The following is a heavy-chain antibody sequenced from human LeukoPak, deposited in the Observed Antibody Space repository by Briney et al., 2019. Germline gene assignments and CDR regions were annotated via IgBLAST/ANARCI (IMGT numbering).Heavy chain of an antibody. Sequence: PGGSLRLSCAASGLTFSSYAMSWVRQAPGKGLEWVSAISGSGGSTYYADSVKGRFTISRDNSKNTLYLQMNSLRAEDTAVYYCAKGMEERYYYGMDVWGQGTTVTVSS. CDR2: ISGSGGST. V-gene: IGHV3-23*01. J-gene: IGHJ6*02. CDR3: AKGMEERYYYGMDV. CDR1: GLTFSSYA. D-gene: IGHD1-1*01.